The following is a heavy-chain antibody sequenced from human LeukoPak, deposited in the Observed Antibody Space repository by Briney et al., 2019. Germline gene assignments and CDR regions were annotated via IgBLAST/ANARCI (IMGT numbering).Heavy chain of an antibody. Sequence: PGRSLRLSCAASGFTFSSCGMHWVRQAPGKGLEWVALIWYDGSNKYYADSVKGRFTSSRDNSKNTLYLQMNSLRAEDTAVYYCARDMGIAAAAVDYWGQGTLVTVSS. CDR1: GFTFSSCG. J-gene: IGHJ4*02. CDR3: ARDMGIAAAAVDY. CDR2: IWYDGSNK. V-gene: IGHV3-33*01. D-gene: IGHD6-13*01.